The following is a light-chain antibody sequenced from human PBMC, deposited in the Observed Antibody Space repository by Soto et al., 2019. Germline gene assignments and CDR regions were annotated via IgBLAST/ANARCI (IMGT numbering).Light chain of an antibody. CDR1: QSISSY. V-gene: IGKV1-39*01. CDR2: TAS. Sequence: DIQMTQSPSSLSASVGDRVTITCRASQSISSYLNWYQQKPGKAPKLLIYTASSLQSGVPSRFSGSGSGTDFTLTISSLQPDDFATYYCQPSYSTPTFAQGTKV. CDR3: QPSYSTPT. J-gene: IGKJ1*01.